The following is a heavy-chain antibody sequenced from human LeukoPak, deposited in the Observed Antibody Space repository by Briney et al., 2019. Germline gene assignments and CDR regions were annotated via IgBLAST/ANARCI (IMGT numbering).Heavy chain of an antibody. CDR2: ISSSGSTI. V-gene: IGHV3-48*03. Sequence: GGSLRLSCAASGFTFSSYEMNWVRQAPRKGLEWVSYISSSGSTIYYADSVKGRFTISRDNAKNSLYLQMNSLRAEDTAVYYCAADYYDSSGYLEYFQHWGQGTLVTVSS. J-gene: IGHJ1*01. CDR1: GFTFSSYE. CDR3: AADYYDSSGYLEYFQH. D-gene: IGHD3-22*01.